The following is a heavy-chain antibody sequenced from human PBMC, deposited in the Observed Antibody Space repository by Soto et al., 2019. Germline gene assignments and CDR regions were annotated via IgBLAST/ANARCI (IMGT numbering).Heavy chain of an antibody. CDR1: GFTFSDYF. Sequence: LRLSCAASGFTFSDYFMSWIRQAPGKGLEWVSYITTSSTIYYADSVKGRFTISRDNAKNSLFLQMNSLRAEDTAVYYCARDWNSNDWGQGTLVTVSS. CDR3: ARDWNSND. V-gene: IGHV3-11*01. CDR2: ITTSSTI. J-gene: IGHJ4*02. D-gene: IGHD1-7*01.